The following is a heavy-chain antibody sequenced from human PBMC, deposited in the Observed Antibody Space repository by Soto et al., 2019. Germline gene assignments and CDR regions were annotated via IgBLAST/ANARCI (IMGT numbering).Heavy chain of an antibody. CDR2: IIPIFGTA. CDR1: GGTFSSYA. CDR3: ARDQQVEGVDYYDSSGYYPYFDY. Sequence: QVQLVQSGAEVKKPGSSVKVSCKASGGTFSSYAISWVRQAPGQGLEWMGGIIPIFGTANYAQKFQGRVTITADESTSTAYMELSSLRSEDTAVYYCARDQQVEGVDYYDSSGYYPYFDYWGQGTLDTVSS. V-gene: IGHV1-69*01. D-gene: IGHD3-22*01. J-gene: IGHJ4*02.